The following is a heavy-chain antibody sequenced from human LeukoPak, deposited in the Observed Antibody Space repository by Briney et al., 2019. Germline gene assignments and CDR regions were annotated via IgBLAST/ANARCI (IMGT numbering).Heavy chain of an antibody. Sequence: ASVKVSCKASGYTFISYGISWVRQAPGQGLEWMGWISGYNGNTNYAQKLQGRVTMTTDTSTSTAYMELRSLRSNDTAVYYCARDHSPSGGGWYYFDYWGQGTLVTVSS. J-gene: IGHJ4*02. CDR1: GYTFISYG. V-gene: IGHV1-18*01. CDR3: ARDHSPSGGGWYYFDY. D-gene: IGHD6-19*01. CDR2: ISGYNGNT.